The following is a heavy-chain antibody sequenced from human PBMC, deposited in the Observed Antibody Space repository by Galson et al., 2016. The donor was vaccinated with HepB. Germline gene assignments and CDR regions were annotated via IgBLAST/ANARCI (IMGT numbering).Heavy chain of an antibody. D-gene: IGHD6-6*01. Sequence: SETLSLTCTVSGDSVTSDNYYCSWIRQPPGKGLEWIGTIHYSETPRFNPSPKSRITISLDTSKSHFSLKLTSVTAAATAVYYCARGKSSRRTLDYYHYGLDVWGQGTTVTVSS. V-gene: IGHV4-61*03. CDR2: IHYSETP. CDR1: GDSVTSDNYY. J-gene: IGHJ6*02. CDR3: ARGKSSRRTLDYYHYGLDV.